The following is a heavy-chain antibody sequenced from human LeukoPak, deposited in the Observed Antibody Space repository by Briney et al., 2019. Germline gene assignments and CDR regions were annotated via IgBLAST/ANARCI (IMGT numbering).Heavy chain of an antibody. V-gene: IGHV4-4*07. Sequence: PSETLSLTCAVYGGSISSYYWSWIRQPAGKGLEWIGRIHTSGSTNYSPSLKSRATMSVDTSKNQFSLKLSSVTAADTAVYYCARDRYYYDSSARYFDYWGQGTLVTVSS. CDR1: GGSISSYY. D-gene: IGHD3-22*01. J-gene: IGHJ4*02. CDR2: IHTSGST. CDR3: ARDRYYYDSSARYFDY.